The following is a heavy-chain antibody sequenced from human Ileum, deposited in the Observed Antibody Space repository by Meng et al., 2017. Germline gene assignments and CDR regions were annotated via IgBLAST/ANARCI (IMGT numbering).Heavy chain of an antibody. D-gene: IGHD1-26*01. CDR2: INPNSGGA. V-gene: IGHV1-2*02. Sequence: ASVKVSCKASGYTFSGHWLHWVRQAPGQGLEWMGFINPNSGGADYLQKLQGRVTLTRDTSITTVYMELSGLTSDDTAVYYCARDKWELFIAYWGQGNLVT. CDR3: ARDKWELFIAY. CDR1: GYTFSGHW. J-gene: IGHJ4*01.